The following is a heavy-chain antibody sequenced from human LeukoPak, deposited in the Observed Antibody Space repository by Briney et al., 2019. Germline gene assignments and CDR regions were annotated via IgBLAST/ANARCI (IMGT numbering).Heavy chain of an antibody. V-gene: IGHV3-48*01. D-gene: IGHD1-26*01. Sequence: GGSLRLSCAASGFTFSSYNMNWVRQAPGKGLEWVSYISSSSSTIYYADSVKGRFIVSRDNAKNSLYLQMNSLRAEDMAVYYCARSRDELIDYWGQGTLVTVSS. CDR2: ISSSSSTI. CDR3: ARSRDELIDY. CDR1: GFTFSSYN. J-gene: IGHJ4*02.